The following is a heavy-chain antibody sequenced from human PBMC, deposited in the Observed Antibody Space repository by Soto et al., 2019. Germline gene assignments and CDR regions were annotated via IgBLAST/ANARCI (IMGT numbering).Heavy chain of an antibody. CDR1: GFTFSSYA. D-gene: IGHD2-2*01. J-gene: IGHJ4*02. CDR2: ISDDGSNK. CDR3: ARGPSSLTRFDY. Sequence: GGSLRLSCAASGFTFSSYAMHWVRQAPGKGLEWVAVISDDGSNKYYADSVKGRFTISRGNSKNTLCLQMNSLRAEDTAVYYCARGPSSLTRFDYWAREPWSPSPQ. V-gene: IGHV3-30-3*01.